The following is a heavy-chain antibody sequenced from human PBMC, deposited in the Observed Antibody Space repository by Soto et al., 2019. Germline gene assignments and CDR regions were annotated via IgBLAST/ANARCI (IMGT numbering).Heavy chain of an antibody. CDR2: INSDGSST. D-gene: IGHD3-3*01. V-gene: IGHV3-74*01. CDR3: ARDSRFLEWLSLSYYYYGMDV. Sequence: PVGSLRLSCAASGFTFSSYWMHWVRQAPGKGLVWVSRINSDGSSTSYADSVKGRFTISRDNAKNTLYLQMNSLRAEDTAVYYCARDSRFLEWLSLSYYYYGMDVWGQGTTVTVSS. CDR1: GFTFSSYW. J-gene: IGHJ6*02.